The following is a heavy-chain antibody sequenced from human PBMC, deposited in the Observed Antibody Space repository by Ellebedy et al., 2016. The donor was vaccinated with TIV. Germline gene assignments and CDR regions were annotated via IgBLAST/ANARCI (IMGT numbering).Heavy chain of an antibody. CDR3: ARDPRGPYYDSLGMDV. V-gene: IGHV4-59*01. Sequence: SETLSLXCTVSGGSISSYYWSWIRQPPGKGLEWIGYIYYSGSTNYNPSLKSRVTISVDTSKNQFSLKLSSVTAADTAVYYCARDPRGPYYDSLGMDVWGQGTTVTVSS. J-gene: IGHJ6*02. D-gene: IGHD3-22*01. CDR2: IYYSGST. CDR1: GGSISSYY.